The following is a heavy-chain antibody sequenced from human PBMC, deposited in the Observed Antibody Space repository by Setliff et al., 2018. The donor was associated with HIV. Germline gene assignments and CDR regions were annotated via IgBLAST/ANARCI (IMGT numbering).Heavy chain of an antibody. Sequence: PGGSLRLSCAASGFTFSDYYMSWIRQAPGKGLEWVSYITGSSSYTNYADSVKGRFTISRDNAKNSLYLQMNSLRAEDTAVYYCARVMIGYSGYCIDYWGQGTLVTVSS. V-gene: IGHV3-11*05. CDR1: GFTFSDYY. CDR3: ARVMIGYSGYCIDY. J-gene: IGHJ4*02. D-gene: IGHD5-12*01. CDR2: ITGSSSYT.